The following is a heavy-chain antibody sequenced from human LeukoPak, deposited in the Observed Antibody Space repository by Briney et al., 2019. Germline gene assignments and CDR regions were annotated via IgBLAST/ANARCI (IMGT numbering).Heavy chain of an antibody. J-gene: IGHJ3*02. CDR1: GGSISIYY. D-gene: IGHD2-15*01. V-gene: IGHV4-59*01. CDR2: IYYSGST. Sequence: SETLSLTCTVSGGSISIYYWSWIRQPPGKWLEWIGYIYYSGSTNYNPSLKSRVTISVDTSKNQFSLKLSSVTAADTAVYYCARRGDSLAFDIWGQGTMVTVSP. CDR3: ARRGDSLAFDI.